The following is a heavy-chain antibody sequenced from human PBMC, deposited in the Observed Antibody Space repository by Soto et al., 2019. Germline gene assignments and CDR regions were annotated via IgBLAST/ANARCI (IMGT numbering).Heavy chain of an antibody. Sequence: EVQLVESGGGLVQPGGSLRLSCAASGFTVSTYYMSWVRQAPGKGLEWVSVIYSSGITNYANSVKDRFTISRDHSKNTLYLQMNSLRAEDTAVYYCARDWYSSSSFDYWGQGTLVTVSS. CDR1: GFTVSTYY. CDR2: IYSSGIT. V-gene: IGHV3-66*01. CDR3: ARDWYSSSSFDY. J-gene: IGHJ4*02. D-gene: IGHD6-6*01.